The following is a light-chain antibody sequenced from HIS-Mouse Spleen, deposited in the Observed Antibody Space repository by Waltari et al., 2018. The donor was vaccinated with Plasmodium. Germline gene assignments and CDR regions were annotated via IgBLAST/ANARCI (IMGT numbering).Light chain of an antibody. CDR2: EDS. Sequence: SYELTQPPSVSVSPGQTARIPCSGAPLPKNSPYWYQQKSGQAPVLVIYEDSKRPSGIPERFAGSSSGTMATLTISGAQVEDEADYYCYSTDSSGNHRVFGGGTKLTVL. CDR3: YSTDSSGNHRV. CDR1: PLPKNS. J-gene: IGLJ3*02. V-gene: IGLV3-10*01.